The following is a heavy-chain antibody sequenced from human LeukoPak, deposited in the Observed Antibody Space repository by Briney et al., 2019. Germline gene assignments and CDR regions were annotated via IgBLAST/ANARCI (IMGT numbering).Heavy chain of an antibody. J-gene: IGHJ4*02. CDR3: ARGSGRSGYLASYFDY. D-gene: IGHD3-22*01. CDR1: GFTFSSYW. CDR2: IKQDGSEK. Sequence: GGSLRLSCAASGFTFSSYWMSWVRQAPGKGLEWVANIKQDGSEKYYVDSVKGRFTISRDNAKNSLYLQMNSLRAEDTAVYYCARGSGRSGYLASYFDYWGQGTLVTVSS. V-gene: IGHV3-7*01.